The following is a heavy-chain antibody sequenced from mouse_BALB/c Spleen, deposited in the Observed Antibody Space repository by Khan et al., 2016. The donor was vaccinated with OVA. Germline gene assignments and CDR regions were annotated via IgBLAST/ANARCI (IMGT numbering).Heavy chain of an antibody. CDR1: GYTFTNYG. CDR3: ARPPYFSYTLDY. J-gene: IGHJ4*01. V-gene: IGHV9-3-1*01. CDR2: INTYTGEP. Sequence: QLLEPGPELKKPGETVKISCKASGYTFTNYGMNWVKQSPGKALKWMGWINTYTGEPTYADDFKGRFAFSLETSATTAYLQINNLKNEDTATYFCARPPYFSYTLDYWGQGSSVTVAS. D-gene: IGHD2-10*01.